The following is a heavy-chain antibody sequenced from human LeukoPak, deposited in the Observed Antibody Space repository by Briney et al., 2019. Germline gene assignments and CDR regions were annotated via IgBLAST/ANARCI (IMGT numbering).Heavy chain of an antibody. J-gene: IGHJ4*02. V-gene: IGHV1-69*05. D-gene: IGHD2-15*01. CDR3: ARGGYCSGGSCSPYYFDY. CDR2: IIPIFGTA. Sequence: SVKVSCKASGCTFSSYAISWVRQAPGQGLEWMGRIIPIFGTANYAQKFQGRVTITTDESTSTAYMELSRLRSEDTAVYYCARGGYCSGGSCSPYYFDYWGQGTLVTVSS. CDR1: GCTFSSYA.